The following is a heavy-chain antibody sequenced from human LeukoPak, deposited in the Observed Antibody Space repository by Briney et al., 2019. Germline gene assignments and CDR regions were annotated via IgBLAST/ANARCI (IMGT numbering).Heavy chain of an antibody. V-gene: IGHV3-7*01. Sequence: EGSLRLSCAASGFTFSNYWMTWVRQAPGKGLEWVAHINQDGNKKYYVDSVKGRFTIFRDNAKNSLDLQMNSLRDEDTAVYYCAGARASGRSGFDYWGQGTLVTVSS. CDR3: AGARASGRSGFDY. D-gene: IGHD2-15*01. CDR1: GFTFSNYW. J-gene: IGHJ4*02. CDR2: INQDGNKK.